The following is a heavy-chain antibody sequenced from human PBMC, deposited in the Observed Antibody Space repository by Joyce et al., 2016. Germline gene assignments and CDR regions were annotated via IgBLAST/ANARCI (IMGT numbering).Heavy chain of an antibody. Sequence: QVQLVQSGAEVKKPGASVKVSCQASGYNFTHYTMQWVRQAPGQRLEWMGWINAGNGSTKYSQKFQGRVTITRDTSATTAYMELRYLTSEDTAVYYCSSGNFVDLWGHGTLVTVPS. CDR2: INAGNGST. CDR3: SSGNFVDL. CDR1: GYNFTHYT. V-gene: IGHV1-3*01. J-gene: IGHJ5*02. D-gene: IGHD4-23*01.